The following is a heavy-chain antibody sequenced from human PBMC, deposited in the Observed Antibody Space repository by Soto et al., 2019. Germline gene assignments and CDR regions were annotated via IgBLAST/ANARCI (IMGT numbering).Heavy chain of an antibody. CDR1: GYTFTSYA. Sequence: ASVKVSCKASGYTFTSYAIYWVRQAPGQRLEWMGWISPGNGKTKYSQKFQGRVTITRDTPATTAYMELSSLRSEDTAVYYCARGDFFDPWGQGTLVTVSS. D-gene: IGHD2-21*02. J-gene: IGHJ5*02. CDR3: ARGDFFDP. CDR2: ISPGNGKT. V-gene: IGHV1-3*01.